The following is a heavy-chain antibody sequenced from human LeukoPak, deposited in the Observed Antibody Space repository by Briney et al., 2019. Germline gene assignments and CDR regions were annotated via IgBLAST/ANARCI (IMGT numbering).Heavy chain of an antibody. CDR3: AREEVVVVPAAHYYYYGMDV. J-gene: IGHJ6*04. V-gene: IGHV3-33*01. D-gene: IGHD2-2*01. CDR1: GFTFSSYG. CDR2: IWYDGSNK. Sequence: PGRSLRLSCAASGFTFSSYGMHWVRQAPGKGLEWVAVIWYDGSNKYYADSVKGRFTISRDNSKNTLYLQMNSLRAEDTAVYYCAREEVVVVPAAHYYYYGMDVWGKGTTVTVSS.